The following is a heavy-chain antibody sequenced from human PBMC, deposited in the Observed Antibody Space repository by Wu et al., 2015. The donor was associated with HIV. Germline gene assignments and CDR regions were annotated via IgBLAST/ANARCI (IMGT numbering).Heavy chain of an antibody. V-gene: IGHV1-18*01. Sequence: QVQLVQSGAEVKKPGASVKVSCKASGYTFTSYGISWVRQAPGQGLEWLGWISAYNGNTNYAQKVQGRVTMTTDTFTDTVYLELRSLRSDDTAVYYCARSFSTTSCLHDYWGQGTLVTVSS. J-gene: IGHJ4*02. CDR3: ARSFSTTSCLHDY. CDR1: GYTFTSYG. CDR2: ISAYNGNT. D-gene: IGHD2/OR15-2a*01.